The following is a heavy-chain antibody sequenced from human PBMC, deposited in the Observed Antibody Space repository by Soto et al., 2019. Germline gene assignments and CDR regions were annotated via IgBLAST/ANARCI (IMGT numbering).Heavy chain of an antibody. V-gene: IGHV3-30-3*01. D-gene: IGHD1-26*01. CDR3: AREHSGSYYLAFDI. Sequence: QVQLVESGGGVVQPGRSLRLSCAASGFTFSSYAMHWVRQAPGKGLEWVAVISYDGSNKYYADSVKGRFTISRDNSKNTLYLQMNSLRAEDTAVYYCAREHSGSYYLAFDIWGQGKMVTVSS. CDR2: ISYDGSNK. CDR1: GFTFSSYA. J-gene: IGHJ3*02.